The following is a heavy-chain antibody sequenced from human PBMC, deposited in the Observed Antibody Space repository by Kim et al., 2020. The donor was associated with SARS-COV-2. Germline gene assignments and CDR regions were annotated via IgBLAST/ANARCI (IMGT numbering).Heavy chain of an antibody. Sequence: GGSLRLSCAASGFSPNDHAMHWVRQPPGKGLEWVSGIMWNRGTIDYADSVKGRFITSRDNAKNSLYLQMNSLRPEDTALYFCTRDVLAGGADVWGQGTADSVSS. V-gene: IGHV3-9*02. CDR2: IMWNRGTI. D-gene: IGHD3-3*02. CDR1: GFSPNDHA. J-gene: IGHJ6*02. CDR3: TRDVLAGGADV.